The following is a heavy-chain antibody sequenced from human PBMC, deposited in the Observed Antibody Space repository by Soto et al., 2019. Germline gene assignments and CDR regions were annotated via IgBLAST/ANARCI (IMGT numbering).Heavy chain of an antibody. V-gene: IGHV2-5*02. CDR1: GVSLSTSGVG. D-gene: IGHD2-15*01. Sequence: QSTLKESGPALVKPTQTLTLTCNVSGVSLSTSGVGVGWIRQPPGKALEWLALIYWDDDKRSSPSLKSRLTNTKDTAKNQVVLTMTNMAPVDTATSYGAHMRAATFDYWGQGTLVTVSS. CDR3: AHMRAATFDY. CDR2: IYWDDDK. J-gene: IGHJ4*02.